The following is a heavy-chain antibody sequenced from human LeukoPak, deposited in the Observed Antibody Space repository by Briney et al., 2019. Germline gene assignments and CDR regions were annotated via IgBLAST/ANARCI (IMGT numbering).Heavy chain of an antibody. D-gene: IGHD3-3*01. CDR3: ARGTVFGVATNWFDP. V-gene: IGHV4-59*01. CDR2: MFYSGST. J-gene: IGHJ5*02. Sequence: SETPSLTCSVSGGSICGYYWSWMRHPPRKRLEWIVDMFYSGSTNYNPSLKSRVTISVDTSKKQISLKLNSVTAADTAVYYCARGTVFGVATNWFDPWGQGTLVTVSS. CDR1: GGSICGYY.